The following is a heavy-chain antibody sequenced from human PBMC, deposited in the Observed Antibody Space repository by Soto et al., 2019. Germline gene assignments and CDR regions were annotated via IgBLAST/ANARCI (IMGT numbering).Heavy chain of an antibody. Sequence: PSETLSLTCTVSGGSISSSSYYWGWIRQPPGKGLEWIGSIYYSGSTYYNPSLKSRVTISVDTSKNQFSLKLSSVTAADTAVYYCALGDDLDVWGQGTTVTVSS. V-gene: IGHV4-39*01. CDR1: GGSISSSSYY. J-gene: IGHJ6*02. D-gene: IGHD3-10*01. CDR2: IYYSGST. CDR3: ALGDDLDV.